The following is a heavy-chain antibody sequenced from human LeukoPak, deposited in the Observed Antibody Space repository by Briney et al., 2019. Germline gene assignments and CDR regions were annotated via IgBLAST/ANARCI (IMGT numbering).Heavy chain of an antibody. D-gene: IGHD2-2*01. CDR1: GYIFTDYY. CDR2: INPNGGRT. V-gene: IGHV1-46*01. CDR3: ARGVVVVPAATHLDY. Sequence: GASVKVSCKASGYIFTDYYMHWVRQAPGQGLEWLGLINPNGGRTAYAQNFQGRVTMTRDTSTTTLYLELSSLRSDDTAVYYCARGVVVVPAATHLDYWGQGTLVTVSS. J-gene: IGHJ4*02.